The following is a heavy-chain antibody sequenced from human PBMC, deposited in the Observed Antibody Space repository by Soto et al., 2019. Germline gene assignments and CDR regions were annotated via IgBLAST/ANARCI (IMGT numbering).Heavy chain of an antibody. V-gene: IGHV4-59*01. J-gene: IGHJ3*01. CDR3: ARVWGGGFDF. D-gene: IGHD3-10*01. CDR2: IYYSGST. Sequence: QVQLQESGPGLVKPSETLSLTCTVSGGSISSYYWSWIRQPPGKGLEWIGYIYYSGSTNYNPSLXSXAXIXXDPSKNQFSLKLTSVTAADTAVYYCARVWGGGFDFWGQGTMVTVSS. CDR1: GGSISSYY.